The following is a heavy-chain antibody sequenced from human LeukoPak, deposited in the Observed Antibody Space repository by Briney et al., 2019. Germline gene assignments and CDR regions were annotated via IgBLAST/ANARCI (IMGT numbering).Heavy chain of an antibody. V-gene: IGHV3-48*01. Sequence: PGGSLRLSCAASGFTFSSYSMNWVRQAPGKGLEWVSYISSSSSTIYYADSVKGRFTISRDNAKNSLYLQMNSLRAGDTAVYYCAREYYDFWSGPLYYYYYYMDVWGKGTTVTVSS. CDR2: ISSSSSTI. CDR3: AREYYDFWSGPLYYYYYYMDV. D-gene: IGHD3-3*01. CDR1: GFTFSSYS. J-gene: IGHJ6*03.